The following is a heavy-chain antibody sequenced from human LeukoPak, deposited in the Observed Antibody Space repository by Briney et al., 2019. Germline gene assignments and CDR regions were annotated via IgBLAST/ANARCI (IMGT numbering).Heavy chain of an antibody. CDR1: GGSISSYY. CDR3: AKAAIVVANNWFDP. CDR2: INHSGST. D-gene: IGHD2-2*02. V-gene: IGHV4-34*01. Sequence: PSETLSLTCTVSGGSISSYYWSWIRQPPGKGLEWIGEINHSGSTNYNPSLKSRVTISVDTSKNQFSLKLSSVTAADTAVYYCAKAAIVVANNWFDPWGQGTLVTVSS. J-gene: IGHJ5*02.